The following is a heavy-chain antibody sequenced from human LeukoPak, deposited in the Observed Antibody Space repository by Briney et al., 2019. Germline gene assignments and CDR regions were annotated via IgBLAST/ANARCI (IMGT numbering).Heavy chain of an antibody. CDR3: ARPPRPYYYYGMDV. Sequence: SVKVSCKASGGTFISYAISWVRQAPGQGLEWMGGIIPIFGTANYAQKFQGRVTITADGSTSTAYMELSSLRSEDTAVYYCARPPRPYYYYGMDVWGQGTTVTVSS. J-gene: IGHJ6*02. CDR2: IIPIFGTA. CDR1: GGTFISYA. V-gene: IGHV1-69*13.